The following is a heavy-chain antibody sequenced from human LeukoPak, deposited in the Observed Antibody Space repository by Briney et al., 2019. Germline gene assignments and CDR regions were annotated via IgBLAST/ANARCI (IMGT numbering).Heavy chain of an antibody. Sequence: GGSLRLSCAASGFTFSLYWMHWVRQAPGKGLEWVAVIWYDGSNKYYADSVKGRFTISRDNSKNTLYLQMNSLRAADTAVYYCAREIERWEANFYFGMDVWGQGTTVTVSS. CDR2: IWYDGSNK. D-gene: IGHD1-26*01. V-gene: IGHV3-33*08. CDR3: AREIERWEANFYFGMDV. J-gene: IGHJ6*02. CDR1: GFTFSLYW.